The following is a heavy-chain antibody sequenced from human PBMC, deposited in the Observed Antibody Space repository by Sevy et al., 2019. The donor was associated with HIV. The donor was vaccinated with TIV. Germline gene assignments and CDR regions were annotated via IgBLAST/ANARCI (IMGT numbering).Heavy chain of an antibody. CDR2: ISYDGSNK. V-gene: IGHV3-30*18. D-gene: IGHD2-15*01. Sequence: GGSLRLSCAASGFTFSSYGMHWDRQAPGKGLEWVAVISYDGSNKYYADSVKGRFTISRDNSKNTLYLQMNSLRAEDTAVYYCAKEESDIVVVVAATHGDYEGFYFDYWGQGTLVTVSS. J-gene: IGHJ4*02. CDR1: GFTFSSYG. CDR3: AKEESDIVVVVAATHGDYEGFYFDY.